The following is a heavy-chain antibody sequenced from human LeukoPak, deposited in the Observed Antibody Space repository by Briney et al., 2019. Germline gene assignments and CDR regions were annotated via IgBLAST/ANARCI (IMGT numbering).Heavy chain of an antibody. V-gene: IGHV4-39*01. J-gene: IGHJ2*01. Sequence: SETLSLTCTVSGGSISSSSYYWGWIRQPPGKGLEWIGSIYYSGSTYYNPSLKSRVTISVDTSKNQFSLKLSSVTAADTAVYYCARATMVTRADWYFDLWGRGTLVTVSS. CDR3: ARATMVTRADWYFDL. CDR1: GGSISSSSYY. D-gene: IGHD4-17*01. CDR2: IYYSGST.